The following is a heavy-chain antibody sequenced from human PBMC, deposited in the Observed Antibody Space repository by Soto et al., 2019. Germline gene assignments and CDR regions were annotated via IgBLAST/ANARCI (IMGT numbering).Heavy chain of an antibody. CDR2: IYYSGST. CDR1: GGSISSGGYY. V-gene: IGHV4-31*03. D-gene: IGHD1-20*01. CDR3: ARDPGITGDLDAFDI. J-gene: IGHJ3*02. Sequence: SLTCTVSGGSISSGGYYWSWIRQHPGKGLEWIGYIYYSGSTYYNPSLKSRVTISVDTSKNQFSLKLSSVTAADTAVYYCARDPGITGDLDAFDIWGQGTMVTVSS.